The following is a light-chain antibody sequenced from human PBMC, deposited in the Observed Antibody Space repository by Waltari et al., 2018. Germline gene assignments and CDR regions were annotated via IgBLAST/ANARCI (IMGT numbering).Light chain of an antibody. CDR3: QQRRNWPPLT. Sequence: EIVLTQSPATLSLSPGERATLSYRASQSVSSYLAWYQQKPGQGPRLFIYDASNRATGIPARFSGIGYGTDFTRTISSLEPEDFAVYYCQQRRNWPPLTFGGGTKVEIK. CDR2: DAS. V-gene: IGKV3-11*01. CDR1: QSVSSY. J-gene: IGKJ4*01.